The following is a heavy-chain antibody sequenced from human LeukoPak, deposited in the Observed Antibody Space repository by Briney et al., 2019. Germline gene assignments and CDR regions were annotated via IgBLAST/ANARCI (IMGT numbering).Heavy chain of an antibody. CDR1: GYTFTGYY. D-gene: IGHD6-13*01. CDR2: INPNSGGT. V-gene: IGHV1-2*02. Sequence: ASVKVSCKASGYTFTGYYMHWVRQAPGQGLEWMGWINPNSGGTNYAQKFQGRVTMTRDTSISTAYMELSRLRSDDTAVYYCARDQHRTSSWYSFGVRRAQNWFDPWGQGTLVTVSS. CDR3: ARDQHRTSSWYSFGVRRAQNWFDP. J-gene: IGHJ5*02.